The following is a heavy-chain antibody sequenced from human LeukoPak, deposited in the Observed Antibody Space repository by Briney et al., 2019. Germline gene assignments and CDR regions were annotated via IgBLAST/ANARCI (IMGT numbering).Heavy chain of an antibody. CDR3: ARETVLGSNYYYYYGMDV. CDR2: VWYDGTNK. V-gene: IGHV3-33*01. J-gene: IGHJ6*02. Sequence: GGSLRLSCAASGFTFSNHGMHWVRQAPGKGLEWVTLVWYDGTNKKYADSVKGRFTISRDNSKNTLYLQMNSLRAEDTAVYYCARETVLGSNYYYYYGMDVWGQGTTVTVSS. D-gene: IGHD3-16*01. CDR1: GFTFSNHG.